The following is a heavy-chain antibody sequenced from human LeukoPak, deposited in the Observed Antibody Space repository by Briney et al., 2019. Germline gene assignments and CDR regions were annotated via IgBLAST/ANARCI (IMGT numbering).Heavy chain of an antibody. CDR2: SGSGGST. CDR1: GFTFSSYA. V-gene: IGHV3-23*01. Sequence: GGSLRLSCAASGFTFSSYAMSWVRQAPGKGLEWVSGSGSGGSTYYADSVKGRFTISRDNSKSTLNLQMNSLRVEDTAVYYCAKDPRASSAYYYDRLGYWGQGTLVTVSS. J-gene: IGHJ4*02. CDR3: AKDPRASSAYYYDRLGY. D-gene: IGHD3-22*01.